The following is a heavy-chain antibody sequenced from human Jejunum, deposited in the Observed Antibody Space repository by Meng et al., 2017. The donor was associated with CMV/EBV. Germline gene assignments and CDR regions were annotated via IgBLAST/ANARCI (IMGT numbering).Heavy chain of an antibody. D-gene: IGHD2-2*01. CDR2: IGAYNGNT. V-gene: IGHV1-18*01. Sequence: SWGRQVPGQGLEWMGWIGAYNGNTNYATKFQGRVTLTTDTSTTTAYMELKSLRSDDTAFYYCARDHDSGRVSSDILVVPASTRLFDYWGQGTLVTVSS. CDR3: ARDHDSGRVSSDILVVPASTRLFDY. J-gene: IGHJ4*02.